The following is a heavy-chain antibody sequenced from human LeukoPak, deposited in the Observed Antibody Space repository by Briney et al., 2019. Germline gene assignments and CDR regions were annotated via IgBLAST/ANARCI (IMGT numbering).Heavy chain of an antibody. V-gene: IGHV4-31*03. J-gene: IGHJ4*02. CDR2: IYYSGST. CDR3: ARGVGTMVRGSVAAFDY. Sequence: PSQTLSLTCTVSGGSVSSGGYYWSWIRQHPGKGLEWIGYIYYSGSTYYNPSLKSRVTISVDTSKNQFSLKLSSVTAADTAVYYCARGVGTMVRGSVAAFDYWGQGTLVTVSS. CDR1: GGSVSSGGYY. D-gene: IGHD3-10*01.